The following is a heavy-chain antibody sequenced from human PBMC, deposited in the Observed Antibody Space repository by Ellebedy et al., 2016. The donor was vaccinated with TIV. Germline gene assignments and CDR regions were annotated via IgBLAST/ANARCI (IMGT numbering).Heavy chain of an antibody. CDR1: GFTFSSYW. V-gene: IGHV3-7*02. CDR2: IKQDGSEK. CDR3: APEPQGKVVTIFDY. Sequence: GESLKISXAASGFTFSSYWMSWVRQAPGKELEWVANIKQDGSEKYYVDSVKGRFTISRDNAKNSLYLQMNSLRAEDTAVYYCAPEPQGKVVTIFDYWGQGTLVTVSS. J-gene: IGHJ4*02. D-gene: IGHD3-22*01.